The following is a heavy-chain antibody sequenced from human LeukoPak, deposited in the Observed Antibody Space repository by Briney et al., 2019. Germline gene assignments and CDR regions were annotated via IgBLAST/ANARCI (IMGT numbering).Heavy chain of an antibody. V-gene: IGHV3-53*01. CDR2: IYSGGST. D-gene: IGHD4-11*01. Sequence: GGSLRLSCAASGFTVSTTYMSWVRQAPGRGLERVPVIYSGGSTYYADSVKGRFTISRDNSKNTVYLQMNSLRAEDTAVYYCARDPTATVGHWGQGTLVTVSS. J-gene: IGHJ4*02. CDR1: GFTVSTTY. CDR3: ARDPTATVGH.